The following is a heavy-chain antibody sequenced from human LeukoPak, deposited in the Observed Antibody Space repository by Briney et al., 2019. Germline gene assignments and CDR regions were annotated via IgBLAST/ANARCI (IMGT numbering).Heavy chain of an antibody. J-gene: IGHJ4*02. Sequence: GGSLRLSCAASGFSFGTNAMHWVRQAPGKGLEWVAVTSYDGIHKYYADSVKGRSTISRDTPKNTLYLQMTSLRAEDSAVYYCARDNTYGSGTKDWGQGTLVTVSS. V-gene: IGHV3-30-3*01. CDR3: ARDNTYGSGTKD. CDR2: TSYDGIHK. CDR1: GFSFGTNA. D-gene: IGHD3-10*01.